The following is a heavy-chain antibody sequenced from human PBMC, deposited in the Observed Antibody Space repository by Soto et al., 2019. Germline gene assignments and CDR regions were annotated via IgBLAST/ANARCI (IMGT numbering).Heavy chain of an antibody. D-gene: IGHD3-22*01. CDR2: IKGEADGGTT. V-gene: IGHV3-15*01. Sequence: GGSLRVSCAASGFTFINAWMSWVRKAPGKGLEWVGRIKGEADGGTTDYAAPVKGRITISRDHSKDTLYLQMNSLKTEDTAVYYCTTGLSNGYYNFDYWGQGTLVTVSS. CDR1: GFTFINAW. CDR3: TTGLSNGYYNFDY. J-gene: IGHJ4*02.